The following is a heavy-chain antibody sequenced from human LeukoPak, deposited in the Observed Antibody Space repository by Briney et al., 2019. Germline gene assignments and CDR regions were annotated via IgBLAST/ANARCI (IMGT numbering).Heavy chain of an antibody. CDR2: ISRNSGSI. Sequence: GGSLRLSCAAFGFTFDEYAMHWVRQAPGKGLEWVSGISRNSGSIGYADSVKGRFTISRDNAKNSLYLQMNSLRAEDTALYYCAKDVYSSSSGVDYWGQGTLVTVSS. J-gene: IGHJ4*02. CDR1: GFTFDEYA. CDR3: AKDVYSSSSGVDY. V-gene: IGHV3-9*01. D-gene: IGHD6-6*01.